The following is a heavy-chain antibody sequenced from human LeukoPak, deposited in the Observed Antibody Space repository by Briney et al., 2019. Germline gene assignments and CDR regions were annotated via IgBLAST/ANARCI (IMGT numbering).Heavy chain of an antibody. V-gene: IGHV1-69*13. CDR1: GGTFSSYA. CDR3: ASLGGAMVRGVITTNNFDY. CDR2: IIPIFGTA. J-gene: IGHJ4*02. Sequence: SVQVSCKASGGTFSSYAISWVRRAPGQGLVWMGGIIPIFGTANYAQKFQGRVTITADESTSTAYMELSSLGSEDTAVYYCASLGGAMVRGVITTNNFDYWGQGTLVTVSS. D-gene: IGHD3-10*01.